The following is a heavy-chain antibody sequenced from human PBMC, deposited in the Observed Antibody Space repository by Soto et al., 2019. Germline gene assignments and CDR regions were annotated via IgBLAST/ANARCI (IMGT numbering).Heavy chain of an antibody. Sequence: PGGSLRLSCAASGFTFSSYVMTWVRQAPGKGLEWVSDIIDSGGSTYYADSVKGRFTISRDNSKSTLYLQMNSLRAEDTALYYCAKGRSYYYYYGVDVWGQGTTVTVSS. CDR2: IIDSGGST. CDR1: GFTFSSYV. V-gene: IGHV3-23*01. CDR3: AKGRSYYYYYGVDV. J-gene: IGHJ6*02.